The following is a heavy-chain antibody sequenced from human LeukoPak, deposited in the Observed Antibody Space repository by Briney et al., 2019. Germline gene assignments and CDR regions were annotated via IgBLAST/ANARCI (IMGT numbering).Heavy chain of an antibody. J-gene: IGHJ5*02. CDR2: ISHSGGAT. CDR1: GIAFDKNA. Sequence: PGGSLRLSCAAFGIAFDKNAMSWVRQAPGKGLEWVSTISHSGGATHYADSVKGRFTISRDNSKNTLYLQMNSLRAEDTAVYYCAKDCEPRRNIVVVPAALTSNWFDPWGQGTLVTVSS. D-gene: IGHD2-2*01. V-gene: IGHV3-23*01. CDR3: AKDCEPRRNIVVVPAALTSNWFDP.